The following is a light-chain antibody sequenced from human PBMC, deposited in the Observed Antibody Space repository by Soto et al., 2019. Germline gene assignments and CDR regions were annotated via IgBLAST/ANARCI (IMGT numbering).Light chain of an antibody. J-gene: IGKJ4*01. CDR2: GAS. CDR1: QSVSSSY. CDR3: QQYGSSLLT. V-gene: IGKV3-20*01. Sequence: EIVLTQSPGTLSLSPGERATLSCRASQSVSSSYLAWYQQQPGQAPRLLIYGASSRATGIPDRISGSGSGTAFTLTISRLAPEDFAVYYCQQYGSSLLTFGGGTKGEIK.